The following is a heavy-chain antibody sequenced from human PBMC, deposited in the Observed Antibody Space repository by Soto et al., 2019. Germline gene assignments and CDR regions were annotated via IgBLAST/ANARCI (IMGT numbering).Heavy chain of an antibody. CDR2: IDPSDSYT. Sequence: PGESLKISCRRSGNSFTSYWISWVRQMPGKGLEWMGRIDPSDSYTNYSPSFQGHVTISADKSISTAYLQWSSLKASDTAMYYCARILSYGRGWFDPWGQGTLVTVSS. CDR1: GNSFTSYW. V-gene: IGHV5-10-1*01. J-gene: IGHJ5*02. CDR3: ARILSYGRGWFDP. D-gene: IGHD5-18*01.